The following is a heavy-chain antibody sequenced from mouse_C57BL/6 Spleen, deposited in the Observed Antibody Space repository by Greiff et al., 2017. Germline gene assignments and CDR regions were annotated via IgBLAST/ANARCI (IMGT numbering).Heavy chain of an antibody. V-gene: IGHV1-9*01. CDR1: GYTFTGYW. J-gene: IGHJ2*01. D-gene: IGHD3-3*01. Sequence: VQLQQSGAELVKPGASVKVSCKASGYTFTGYWIEWVKQRPGHGLEWIGEIFPGSGSTNYNEKFKGKATLTADKSSSTAYMQLSSLTAEDSAVYYCARGAKAAAPDYWGQGTTLTVAS. CDR2: IFPGSGST. CDR3: ARGAKAAAPDY.